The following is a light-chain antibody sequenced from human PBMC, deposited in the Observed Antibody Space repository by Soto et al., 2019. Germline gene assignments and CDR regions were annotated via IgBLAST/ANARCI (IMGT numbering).Light chain of an antibody. CDR2: DAF. CDR1: QSVSSY. J-gene: IGKJ5*01. Sequence: EIVLTQAPATLSLSPGERATLSCRASQSVSSYLAWYQQKPGQAPRLLIYDAFNRATGTPVRFSGRGSGTDFTLTISSLEPEDSAVYYYQQRTNWPITFGQGTRLEIK. V-gene: IGKV3-11*01. CDR3: QQRTNWPIT.